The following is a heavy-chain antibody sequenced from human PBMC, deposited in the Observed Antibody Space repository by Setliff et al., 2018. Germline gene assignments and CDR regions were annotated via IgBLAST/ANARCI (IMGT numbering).Heavy chain of an antibody. Sequence: KPSETLSLTCGVSGYSISSGYYWGWIRQPPGKGLEWIGSIYHSGSTYYNPSLKSRVTISVDTSKNQFSLKLSSVTAADTAVYYCARGGVQRWLQSHYFDHWGQGTLVTVSS. J-gene: IGHJ4*02. CDR3: ARGGVQRWLQSHYFDH. CDR2: IYHSGST. CDR1: GYSISSGYY. V-gene: IGHV4-38-2*01. D-gene: IGHD5-12*01.